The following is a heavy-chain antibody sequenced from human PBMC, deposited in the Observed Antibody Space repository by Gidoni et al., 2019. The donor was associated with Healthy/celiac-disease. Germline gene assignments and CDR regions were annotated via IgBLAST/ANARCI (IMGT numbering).Heavy chain of an antibody. D-gene: IGHD2-8*01. CDR2: ISSSSSYI. V-gene: IGHV3-21*01. Sequence: LEWVSSISSSSSYIYYADSVKGRFTISRDNAKNSLYLQMNSLRAEDTAVYYCARDGVLRFDYWGQGTLVTVSS. J-gene: IGHJ4*02. CDR3: ARDGVLRFDY.